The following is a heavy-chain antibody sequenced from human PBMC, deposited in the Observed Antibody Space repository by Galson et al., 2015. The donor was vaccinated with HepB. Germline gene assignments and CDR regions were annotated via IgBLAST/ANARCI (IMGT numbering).Heavy chain of an antibody. V-gene: IGHV3-7*03. CDR1: GFTFTDHW. D-gene: IGHD3-22*01. CDR3: VRDALGGYDF. Sequence: SLRLSCAASGFTFTDHWMSWVRQTPRRGLEWVTNLNQRGNEKYYADSVKGRFSISRDNAKNSLYLQMNSLIDEDTAVYYCVRDALGGYDFWGQGTTVIVSS. J-gene: IGHJ3*01. CDR2: LNQRGNEK.